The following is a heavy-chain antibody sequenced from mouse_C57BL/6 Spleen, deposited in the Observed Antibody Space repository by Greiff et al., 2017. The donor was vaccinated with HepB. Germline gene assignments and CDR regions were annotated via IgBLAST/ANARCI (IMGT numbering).Heavy chain of an antibody. J-gene: IGHJ3*01. V-gene: IGHV1-42*01. CDR3: ARRDSNYVAWFAY. D-gene: IGHD2-5*01. CDR1: GYSFTGYY. CDR2: INPSTGGT. Sequence: EVQLQQSGPELVKPGASVKISCKASGYSFTGYYMNWVKQSPEKSLEWIGEINPSTGGTTYNQKFKAKATLTVDKSSSTAYMQLKSLTSEDSAVYYWARRDSNYVAWFAYWGQGTLVTVSA.